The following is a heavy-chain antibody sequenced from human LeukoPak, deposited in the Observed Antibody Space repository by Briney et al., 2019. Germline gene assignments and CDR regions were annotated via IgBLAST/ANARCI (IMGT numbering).Heavy chain of an antibody. V-gene: IGHV3-15*01. CDR2: IKSKTDGGTT. CDR1: GFTFSNAW. Sequence: KSGGSLRLSCAASGFTFSNAWMSWVRQAPGKGLEWVGRIKSKTDGGTTDYAAPVKGRFTISRDDSKNTLYLQMNSLKTEDTAVYYCTTDRGPGGYSPLYYYYGMDVWGQGTTVTVSS. CDR3: TTDRGPGGYSPLYYYYGMDV. D-gene: IGHD1-1*01. J-gene: IGHJ6*02.